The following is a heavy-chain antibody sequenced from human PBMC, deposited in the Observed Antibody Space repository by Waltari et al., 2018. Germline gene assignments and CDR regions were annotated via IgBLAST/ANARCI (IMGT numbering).Heavy chain of an antibody. D-gene: IGHD3-22*01. CDR2: IWYDGSNK. Sequence: QVQLVESGGGVVQPGRSLRLSCAASGFTFSSYGMHWVRRAPGKGLEWVAVIWYDGSNKYYADSVKGRFTISRDNSKNTLYLQMNSLRAEDTAGYYCARERTPMTDAFDIWGQGTMVTVSS. J-gene: IGHJ3*02. CDR3: ARERTPMTDAFDI. V-gene: IGHV3-33*01. CDR1: GFTFSSYG.